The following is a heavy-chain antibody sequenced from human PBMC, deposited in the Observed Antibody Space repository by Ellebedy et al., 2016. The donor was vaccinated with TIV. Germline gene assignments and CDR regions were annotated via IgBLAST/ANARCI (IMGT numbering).Heavy chain of an antibody. Sequence: SETLSLXCTVPGGSISSYYWSWIRQPPGKGLEWIGYIYYSGSTNYNPSLKSRVTISVDTSKNQFSLKLSSVTAADTAVYYCARIQRVQLEPIDAFDIWGQGTMVTVSS. J-gene: IGHJ3*02. D-gene: IGHD1-1*01. CDR1: GGSISSYY. CDR2: IYYSGST. V-gene: IGHV4-59*01. CDR3: ARIQRVQLEPIDAFDI.